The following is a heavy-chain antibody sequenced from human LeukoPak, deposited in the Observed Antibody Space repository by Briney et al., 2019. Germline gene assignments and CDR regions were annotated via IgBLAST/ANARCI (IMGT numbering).Heavy chain of an antibody. CDR3: ARDGLVGATLYFDY. J-gene: IGHJ4*02. Sequence: GGSLRLSCTASGFTFGDYAMSWFRQAPGKGLEWVGFIRSKAYGGTTEYAASVKGRFTISRDDSKSIAYLQVNSLKTEDTAVYYCARDGLVGATLYFDYWGQGTLVTVSS. D-gene: IGHD1-26*01. V-gene: IGHV3-49*03. CDR2: IRSKAYGGTT. CDR1: GFTFGDYA.